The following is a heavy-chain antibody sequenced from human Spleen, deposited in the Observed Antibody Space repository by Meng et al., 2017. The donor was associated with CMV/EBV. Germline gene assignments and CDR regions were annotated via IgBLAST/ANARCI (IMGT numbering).Heavy chain of an antibody. CDR2: IWYDGSNK. CDR1: GFTFSSYG. J-gene: IGHJ4*02. D-gene: IGHD3-3*01. Sequence: GGSLRLSCAASGFTFSSYGMHWVRQAPGKGLEWVAVIWYDGSNKYYADSVKGRFTISRDNSKNTLYLQMNSLRAEDTAVYYCARGYDFWSGQKYYFDYWGQGTLVTVSS. CDR3: ARGYDFWSGQKYYFDY. V-gene: IGHV3-33*01.